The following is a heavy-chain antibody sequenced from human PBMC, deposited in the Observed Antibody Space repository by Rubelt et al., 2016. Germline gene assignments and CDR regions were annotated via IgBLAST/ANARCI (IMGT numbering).Heavy chain of an antibody. CDR1: GFTFNTYA. J-gene: IGHJ2*01. Sequence: EVQLLESGGGLVQPGGSLRLSCVASGFTFNTYAMSWVRQTPGKGLEWLSTISGSGITYYANSVKGRLNVFRDNSKKTLYLEINSLKGEDTATNYCAREGRSASLLSYFHLWGRGTLVTVSS. V-gene: IGHV3-23*01. D-gene: IGHD3-16*01. CDR2: ISGSGIT. CDR3: AREGRSASLLSYFHL.